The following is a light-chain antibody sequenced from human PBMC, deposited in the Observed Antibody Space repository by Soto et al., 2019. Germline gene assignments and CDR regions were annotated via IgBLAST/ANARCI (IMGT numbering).Light chain of an antibody. J-gene: IGKJ4*01. CDR2: GAS. Sequence: EIVMTQSPATLSVSRGERATLSCRANQAISSNLAWYQQKPAQAPRLLIYGASTRATGVPDRFSGSGSGTEFTRTIIRLQSEEFVFYYGQYYNNWLGTVGGGTKVEIK. CDR3: QYYNNWLGT. V-gene: IGKV3-15*01. CDR1: QAISSN.